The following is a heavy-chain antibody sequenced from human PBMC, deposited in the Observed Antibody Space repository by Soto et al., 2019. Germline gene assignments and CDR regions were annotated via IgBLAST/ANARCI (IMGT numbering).Heavy chain of an antibody. D-gene: IGHD6-13*01. CDR3: ARHSAAPLSSYYGMDV. V-gene: IGHV4-39*01. CDR2: IYYSGST. J-gene: IGHJ6*02. CDR1: GGSISSSSYY. Sequence: SETLSLTCTVSGGSISSSSYYWGWIRQPPGKGLEWIGSIYYSGSTYYNPSLKSRVTISVDTSKNQFSLKLSSVTAADTAVYYCARHSAAPLSSYYGMDVWGQGTTVT.